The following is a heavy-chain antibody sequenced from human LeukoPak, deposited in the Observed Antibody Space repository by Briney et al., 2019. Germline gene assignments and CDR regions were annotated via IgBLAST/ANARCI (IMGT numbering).Heavy chain of an antibody. D-gene: IGHD3-22*01. CDR2: INPNSGGT. J-gene: IGHJ5*02. CDR1: GYTFTGYY. CDR3: ARDLGSYDSSGYGNYWFDP. Sequence: ASVKVSCKASGYTFTGYYMHWVRQAPGQGVEWMGRINPNSGGTNYAQKFQGRVTITRDTSISTAYMELSRLRSDDTAVYYCARDLGSYDSSGYGNYWFDPWGQGTLVTVSS. V-gene: IGHV1-2*06.